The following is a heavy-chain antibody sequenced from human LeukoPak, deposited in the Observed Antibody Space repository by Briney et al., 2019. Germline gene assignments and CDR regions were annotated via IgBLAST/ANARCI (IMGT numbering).Heavy chain of an antibody. J-gene: IGHJ4*02. D-gene: IGHD5-12*01. CDR3: AKEGRWLQSDYFDY. V-gene: IGHV3-23*01. CDR2: ISGSGGST. Sequence: PGGSLRLSCAASGFTFSYYAMNRVRQAPGKGLEWVSGISGSGGSTYYADSVKGRFTISRDNSKNTLYLQMNSLRAEDTAVYYCAKEGRWLQSDYFDYWGQGTLVTVSS. CDR1: GFTFSYYA.